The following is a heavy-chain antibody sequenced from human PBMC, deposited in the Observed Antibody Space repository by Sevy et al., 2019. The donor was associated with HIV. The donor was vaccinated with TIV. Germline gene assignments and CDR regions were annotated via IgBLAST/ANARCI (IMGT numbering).Heavy chain of an antibody. CDR2: ISGSGGSI. J-gene: IGHJ4*02. Sequence: GGSLRLSCAASGFTFSTYGMNWVRQAPGKGLEWVSAISGSGGSIFYADSVKGRFTISRDNSRNTRYMQMNSLRAEDTGLYYGEKDDNYDVWVRSGPRYDYWGQGTLVTVSS. CDR3: EKDDNYDVWVRSGPRYDY. V-gene: IGHV3-23*01. D-gene: IGHD3-3*01. CDR1: GFTFSTYG.